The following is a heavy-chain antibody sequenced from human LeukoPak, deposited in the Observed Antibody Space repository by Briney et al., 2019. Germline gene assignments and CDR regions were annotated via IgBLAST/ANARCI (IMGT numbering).Heavy chain of an antibody. D-gene: IGHD2-21*02. V-gene: IGHV3-23*01. CDR1: GFTFSSYA. Sequence: PGGSLRLSCAASGFTFSSYAMSWVRQAPGKGLEWVSAISGSGGSTYYADSVKSRFTISRDNSKNTLYLQMNSLRAEDTAVYYCAKDEEGYCGGDCYPNWFDPWGQGTLVTVSS. J-gene: IGHJ5*02. CDR3: AKDEEGYCGGDCYPNWFDP. CDR2: ISGSGGST.